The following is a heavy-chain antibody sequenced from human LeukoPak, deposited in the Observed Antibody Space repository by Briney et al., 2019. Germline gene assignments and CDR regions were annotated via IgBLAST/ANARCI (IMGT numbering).Heavy chain of an antibody. CDR2: IYTSGST. D-gene: IGHD3-9*01. V-gene: IGHV4-4*07. CDR3: ARETYPTDLRYFDWYYEHYYYYMDV. J-gene: IGHJ6*03. CDR1: GGSISSYY. Sequence: SETLSLTCTVSGGSISSYYWSWIRQPAGKGLEWIGRIYTSGSTNYNPSLKSRVTMSVDTSKNQFSLKLSSVTAADTAVYYCARETYPTDLRYFDWYYEHYYYYMDVRGKGTTVTISS.